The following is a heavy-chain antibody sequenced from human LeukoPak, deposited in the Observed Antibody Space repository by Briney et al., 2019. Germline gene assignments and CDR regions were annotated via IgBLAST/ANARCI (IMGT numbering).Heavy chain of an antibody. J-gene: IGHJ5*02. V-gene: IGHV3-30*02. CDR1: GFTFSSYG. CDR2: IRYDGTKK. D-gene: IGHD4-17*01. Sequence: PGGSLRLSCAASGFTFSSYGMHWVRQGPGKGLEWVAFIRYDGTKKYYADSVKGRFTISGDNSKNTLYLQMNSLRAEDTAVYYCARAIYGNWFDPWGQGTLVTVSS. CDR3: ARAIYGNWFDP.